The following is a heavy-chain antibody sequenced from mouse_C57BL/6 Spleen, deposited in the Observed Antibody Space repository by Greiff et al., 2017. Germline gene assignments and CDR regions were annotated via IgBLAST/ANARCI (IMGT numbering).Heavy chain of an antibody. D-gene: IGHD2-5*01. CDR3: ATAYYSNYDAMDY. V-gene: IGHV2-4*01. Sequence: QVQLQQSGPGLVQPSQSLSITCTVSGFSLTSYGVHWVHQPPGKGLEWLGVIWSGGSTDYNAAFISRLSISKDNSKSQVFFKMNSLQADDTAIYYCATAYYSNYDAMDYWGQGTSVTVSS. CDR2: IWSGGST. CDR1: GFSLTSYG. J-gene: IGHJ4*01.